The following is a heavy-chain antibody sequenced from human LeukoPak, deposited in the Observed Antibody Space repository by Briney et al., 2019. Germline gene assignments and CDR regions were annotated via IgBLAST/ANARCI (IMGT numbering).Heavy chain of an antibody. V-gene: IGHV3-30*18. D-gene: IGHD3-22*01. CDR1: GFTFSSYG. J-gene: IGHJ4*02. CDR2: ISYDGSKK. Sequence: GRSLRLSCAASGFTFSSYGMHWVRQAPGKGLEWVAAISYDGSKKYYADSVKGRFIISRDNSKNTLCLQMNSLRAEDTAVYYCAKSYYYDSSGYYCRYWGQGTLVTVSS. CDR3: AKSYYYDSSGYYCRY.